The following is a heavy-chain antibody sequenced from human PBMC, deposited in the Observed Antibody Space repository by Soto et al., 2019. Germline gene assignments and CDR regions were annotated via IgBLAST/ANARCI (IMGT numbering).Heavy chain of an antibody. Sequence: GGSLRLSCSASGFTFSSYAMTWVRQAPGKGLEWVSTISGSGGSTYYADSVKGRFTISRDNSQNTLYLQMNSLRAEETAVSYSAKKGVAYCTSTGYYTDSSGQGYLVT. CDR3: AKKGVAYCTSTGYYTDS. V-gene: IGHV3-23*01. CDR2: ISGSGGST. CDR1: GFTFSSYA. J-gene: IGHJ5*02. D-gene: IGHD2-2*01.